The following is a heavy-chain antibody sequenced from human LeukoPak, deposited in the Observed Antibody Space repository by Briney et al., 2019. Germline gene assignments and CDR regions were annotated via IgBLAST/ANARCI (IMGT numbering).Heavy chain of an antibody. CDR2: IYPGDSDT. CDR3: ARQTLGWYVDY. Sequence: GESLKISCKGSGYSFTSYWIGWVRQMPGKGLEWMGIIYPGDSDTRYSPSFQGQATISANKSISPAYLQWSSLKASDTAMYYCARQTLGWYVDYWGQGTLVTVSS. D-gene: IGHD6-19*01. V-gene: IGHV5-51*01. CDR1: GYSFTSYW. J-gene: IGHJ4*02.